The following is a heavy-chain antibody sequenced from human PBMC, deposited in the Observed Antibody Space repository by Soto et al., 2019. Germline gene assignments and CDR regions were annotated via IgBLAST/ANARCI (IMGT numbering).Heavy chain of an antibody. J-gene: IGHJ6*02. CDR1: GYTFTSYG. Sequence: QVQLVQSGAEVKKPGASVKVSCKDSGYTFTSYGISWVRQAPGQGLEWMGWIRAYNGNTNYAQKPQSRVSMTTCTSTRPGYRVRSSLRADDTVVYYCARDRPTMDGWGQGTRVTVSS. CDR2: IRAYNGNT. CDR3: ARDRPTMDG. V-gene: IGHV1-18*01.